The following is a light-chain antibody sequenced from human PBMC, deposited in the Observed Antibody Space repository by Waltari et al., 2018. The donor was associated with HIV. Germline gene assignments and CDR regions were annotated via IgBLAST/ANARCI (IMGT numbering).Light chain of an antibody. Sequence: QSALTQPASVSGSPGQSITISCTGTSSDVGGYNYVSWYQQHPGKAPKLMIYEVSNRPSGVSNRFSGSKSCNTASLNISAPQAEDEADYYCSSYTSSSTSHVFGTRTKVTVL. J-gene: IGLJ1*01. CDR3: SSYTSSSTSHV. CDR1: SSDVGGYNY. CDR2: EVS. V-gene: IGLV2-14*01.